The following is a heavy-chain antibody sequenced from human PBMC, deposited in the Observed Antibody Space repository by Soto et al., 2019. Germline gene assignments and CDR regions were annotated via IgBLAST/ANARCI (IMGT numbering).Heavy chain of an antibody. V-gene: IGHV4-31*03. CDR2: IYYSGST. J-gene: IGHJ4*02. Sequence: QVQLQESGPGLVKPSQTLSLTCPVSGGSISSGGYYWSWIRQHPGKVLEWIGYIYYSGSTYYNPSLKSRLTMSIDTSKNQFSLKLSSVTAADTAVYYCAREVPTPYYFDYWGQGTLVTVSS. CDR3: AREVPTPYYFDY. CDR1: GGSISSGGYY.